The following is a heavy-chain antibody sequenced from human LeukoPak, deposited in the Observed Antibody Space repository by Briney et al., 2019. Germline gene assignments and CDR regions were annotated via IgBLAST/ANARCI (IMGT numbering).Heavy chain of an antibody. V-gene: IGHV3-21*01. CDR2: ISSTGTYI. Sequence: PGGSLRLSCAASGFTFGSFSMTWVRQAPGKGLEWVSSISSTGTYIYYADSVKGRFTISRDNAKNSLYLQMNSLRAEDTAVYYCARDSGRSGGSCYSDYWGQGTLVTVSS. J-gene: IGHJ4*02. CDR3: ARDSGRSGGSCYSDY. D-gene: IGHD2-15*01. CDR1: GFTFGSFS.